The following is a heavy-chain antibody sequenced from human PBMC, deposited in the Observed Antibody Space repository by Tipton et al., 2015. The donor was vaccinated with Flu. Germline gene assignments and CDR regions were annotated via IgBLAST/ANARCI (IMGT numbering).Heavy chain of an antibody. CDR2: ISGSGGST. J-gene: IGHJ2*01. D-gene: IGHD2/OR15-2a*01. Sequence: SLRLSCAASGFTFSSYAMSWVRQAPGKGLEWVSAISGSGGSTYYADSVKGRFTISRDNSKNTLYLQMNSLRAEDTAVYYCANNGLHFFWYFDLWGRGTLVTVSS. V-gene: IGHV3-23*01. CDR3: ANNGLHFFWYFDL. CDR1: GFTFSSYA.